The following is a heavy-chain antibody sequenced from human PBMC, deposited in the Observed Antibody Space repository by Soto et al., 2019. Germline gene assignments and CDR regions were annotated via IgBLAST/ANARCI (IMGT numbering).Heavy chain of an antibody. CDR1: GLTISGIKY. Sequence: DVQLVESGGGLIQPGESLRLSCAAVGLTISGIKYVAWVRQAPGKGLVWVSVLYDVDGSFYADSVTGRFTTFIESSKSSVYLQMYDLSPDETAVYYCAIWHVREHAFDVWGQGTMVTISS. CDR3: AIWHVREHAFDV. D-gene: IGHD1-1*01. V-gene: IGHV3-53*01. CDR2: LYDVDGS. J-gene: IGHJ3*01.